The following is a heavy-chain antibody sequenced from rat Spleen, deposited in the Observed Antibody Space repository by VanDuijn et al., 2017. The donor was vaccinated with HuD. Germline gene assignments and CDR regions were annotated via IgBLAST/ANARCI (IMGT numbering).Heavy chain of an antibody. CDR3: AVSGYGY. CDR1: GFTFSDYN. Sequence: EVQLVESGGGLVQPGRSMNLSCAASGFTFSDYNMAWVRQAPKKGLGWVATIIYDGSRTYYRDSVKGRFTISRDNAKSTLYLQMNSLRSEDTATYYCAVSGYGYWGQGIMVIVSS. V-gene: IGHV5S10*01. J-gene: IGHJ2*01. CDR2: IIYDGSRT. D-gene: IGHD4-3*01.